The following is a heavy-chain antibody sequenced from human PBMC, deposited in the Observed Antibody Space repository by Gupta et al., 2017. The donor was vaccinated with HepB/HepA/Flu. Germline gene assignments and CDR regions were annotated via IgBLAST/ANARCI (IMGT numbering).Heavy chain of an antibody. Sequence: QVQLVQSGGGLVQPGGSLRLSCAASGFAFSNYQMTWIRQAPGKRLEWISHITNTGTTIYYEDSVEGRFTVSRDNAKESLYLEMTSLRAEDTALYFCARENHYDSDGYYHPKFDYWGQGSLVTVSS. V-gene: IGHV3-11*04. CDR2: ITNTGTTI. D-gene: IGHD3-22*01. CDR3: ARENHYDSDGYYHPKFDY. J-gene: IGHJ4*02. CDR1: GFAFSNYQ.